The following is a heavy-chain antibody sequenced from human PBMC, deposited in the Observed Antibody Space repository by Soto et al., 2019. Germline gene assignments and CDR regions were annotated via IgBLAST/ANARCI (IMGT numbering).Heavy chain of an antibody. CDR3: AKDIVVVPAALGYFDY. CDR2: ISYDGSNK. D-gene: IGHD2-2*01. CDR1: GFTFSSYG. J-gene: IGHJ4*02. V-gene: IGHV3-30*18. Sequence: QVQLVESGGGVVQPGRSLRLSCAASGFTFSSYGMHWVRQAPGKGLERVAVISYDGSNKYYADSVKGRFTISRDNSKNTLYLQMNSLRAEDTAVYYCAKDIVVVPAALGYFDYWGQGTLVTVSS.